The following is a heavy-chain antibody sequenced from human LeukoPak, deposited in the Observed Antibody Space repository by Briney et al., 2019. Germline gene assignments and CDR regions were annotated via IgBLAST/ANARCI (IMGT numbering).Heavy chain of an antibody. Sequence: GGSLRLSCAASGFTSDDYAMPWVRQAPGKGLEWVSGISWNSGSIGYADSVKGRFTISRDNAKNSLYLQMNSLRAEDTALYYCAKQYDSSGYYLTSDFDYWGQGTLVTVSS. J-gene: IGHJ4*02. V-gene: IGHV3-9*02. CDR2: ISWNSGSI. CDR1: GFTSDDYA. D-gene: IGHD3-22*01. CDR3: AKQYDSSGYYLTSDFDY.